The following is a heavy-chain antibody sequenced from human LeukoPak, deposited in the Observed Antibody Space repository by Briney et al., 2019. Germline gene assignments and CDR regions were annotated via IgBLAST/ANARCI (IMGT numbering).Heavy chain of an antibody. Sequence: PGGSLRLSCAASGFTFSSYAMSWVRQAPGKGLEWVSAISGSGGSTYYADSAKGRFTISRDNSKNTLYLQMNSLRAEDTAVYYCAKMQPGGFGEYEDYFDYWGQGTLVTVSS. CDR2: ISGSGGST. J-gene: IGHJ4*02. V-gene: IGHV3-23*01. CDR1: GFTFSSYA. D-gene: IGHD3-10*01. CDR3: AKMQPGGFGEYEDYFDY.